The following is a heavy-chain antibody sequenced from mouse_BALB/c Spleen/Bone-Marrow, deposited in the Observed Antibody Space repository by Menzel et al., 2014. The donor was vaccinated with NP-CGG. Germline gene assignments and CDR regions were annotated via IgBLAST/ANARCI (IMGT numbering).Heavy chain of an antibody. CDR2: IYGGSIST. CDR1: GFSLSTYA. J-gene: IGHJ2*01. V-gene: IGHV5-17*01. D-gene: IGHD1-3*01. CDR3: VRGFGSGWEYFNL. Sequence: EESGGRLVTPGTPLTLTFTVSGFSLSTYAMSWVRQAPGKGLEWIGMIYGGSISTWYASGVKGRFTISKTSTTVALKITSPTTEDTATYFCVRGFGSGWEYFNLWGHGTLVTVSS.